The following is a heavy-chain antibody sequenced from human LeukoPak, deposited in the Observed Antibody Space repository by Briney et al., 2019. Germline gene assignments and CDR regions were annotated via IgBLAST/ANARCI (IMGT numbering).Heavy chain of an antibody. J-gene: IGHJ6*02. CDR2: ISAYNGNT. V-gene: IGHV1-18*01. CDR1: GYTFSSYG. D-gene: IGHD3-10*01. CDR3: ARDGPNYGSGSHYYYGMDV. Sequence: ASVKVSCKASGYTFSSYGISWVRQAPGQGLEWMGWISAYNGNTNYAQKFQGRVTMTRNTSISTAYMELSSLRSEDTAVYYCARDGPNYGSGSHYYYGMDVWGQGTTVTVSS.